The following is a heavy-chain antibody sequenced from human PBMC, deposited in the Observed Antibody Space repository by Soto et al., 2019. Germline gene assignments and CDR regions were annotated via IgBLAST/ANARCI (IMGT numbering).Heavy chain of an antibody. CDR2: VYSSGTT. Sequence: PSETLSLTCSVSGGSINSYWWSWIRQPAGKGLEWIGRVYSSGTTDYNPSLNSRVTLSVETSKNQFSLKLSSVTAADTAVYYCARDIGSYAYGEGYWGQGIQVTV. CDR1: GGSINSYW. V-gene: IGHV4-4*07. J-gene: IGHJ4*02. CDR3: ARDIGSYAYGEGY. D-gene: IGHD3-10*01.